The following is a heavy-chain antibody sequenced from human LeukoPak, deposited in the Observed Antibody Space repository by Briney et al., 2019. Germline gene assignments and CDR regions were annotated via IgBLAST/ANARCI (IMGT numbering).Heavy chain of an antibody. CDR1: GGSISTNY. J-gene: IGHJ5*02. CDR2: IHYSGDT. Sequence: PSETLSLTCSVPGGSISTNYWSWIRQPPGRGLEWIGYIHYSGDTNYNPSLKSRVTISTDPSKNQFSLKLSSVTAADTAMYYCARHFCSGGSCYFSHWFDPWGQGILVTVSS. D-gene: IGHD2-15*01. CDR3: ARHFCSGGSCYFSHWFDP. V-gene: IGHV4-59*08.